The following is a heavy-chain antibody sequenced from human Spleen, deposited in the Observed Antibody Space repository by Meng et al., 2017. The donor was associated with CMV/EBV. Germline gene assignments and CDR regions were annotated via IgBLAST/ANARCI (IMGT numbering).Heavy chain of an antibody. CDR2: INHSGST. J-gene: IGHJ4*02. V-gene: IGHV4-34*01. D-gene: IGHD3-22*01. Sequence: QVQVQQWGAGLLKPSETLSLTCAGYGGSFSGYYWSWIRQPPGKGLEWIGEINHSGSTNYNPSLKSRVTISVDTSKNQFSLKLSSVTAADTAVYYCARGPDYYDSSGQGGDYWGQGTLVTVSS. CDR1: GGSFSGYY. CDR3: ARGPDYYDSSGQGGDY.